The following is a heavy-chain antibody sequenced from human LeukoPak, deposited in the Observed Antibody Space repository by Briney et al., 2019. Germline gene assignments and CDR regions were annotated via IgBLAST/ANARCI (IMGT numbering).Heavy chain of an antibody. Sequence: GGSPRLSCAASGFTFSSYGMHWVRQAPGKGLEWVASIKQDGGETFYVDSVKGRFTISRDNAKNSLYLQMNSLRAEDTAVYYCTREDHSNYNYWGQGTLVTVSS. V-gene: IGHV3-7*01. D-gene: IGHD4-11*01. J-gene: IGHJ4*02. CDR1: GFTFSSYG. CDR2: IKQDGGET. CDR3: TREDHSNYNY.